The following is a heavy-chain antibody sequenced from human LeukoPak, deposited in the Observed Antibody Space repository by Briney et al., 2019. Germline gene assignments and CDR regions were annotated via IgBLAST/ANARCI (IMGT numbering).Heavy chain of an antibody. J-gene: IGHJ6*02. CDR2: VYTSGST. Sequence: PSETLSLTCTVSGGSISSGSYYWSWIRQPAGKGLEWIGRVYTSGSTNYNPSLKSRVTISVDTSKNQFSLKLSSVTAADTAVYYCARDPYAISIVGAAYYYYYGMDVWGQGTTVTVSS. V-gene: IGHV4-61*02. D-gene: IGHD1-26*01. CDR3: ARDPYAISIVGAAYYYYYGMDV. CDR1: GGSISSGSYY.